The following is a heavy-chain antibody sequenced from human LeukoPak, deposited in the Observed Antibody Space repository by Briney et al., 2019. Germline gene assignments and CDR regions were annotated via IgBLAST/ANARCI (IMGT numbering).Heavy chain of an antibody. CDR3: AKDGARCGGSPY. CDR2: ISGSGGST. Sequence: GGSPRLSCAASGFTFSSYAMSWVRQAPGKGLEWVSAISGSGGSTYYADSLKGRFTISRDNSKNTTYMQLNSLRAEDTAVYYCAKDGARCGGSPYWGQGTLVTVSS. D-gene: IGHD1-26*01. J-gene: IGHJ4*02. V-gene: IGHV3-23*01. CDR1: GFTFSSYA.